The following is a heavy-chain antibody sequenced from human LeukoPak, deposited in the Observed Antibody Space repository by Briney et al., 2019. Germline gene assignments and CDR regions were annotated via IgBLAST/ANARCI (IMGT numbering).Heavy chain of an antibody. D-gene: IGHD4-17*01. CDR3: ARCGAAVTTHFSH. J-gene: IGHJ4*02. CDR2: ISASDGTT. CDR1: VYSFSIYG. V-gene: IGHV1-18*01. Sequence: GASVKVSCKASVYSFSIYGITWARQAPGQGLEYLGWISASDGTTNYAQKVQDRVTMTTDTSTSTAYLELRSLRSEDTAVYYCARCGAAVTTHFSHWGQGTLVTVSS.